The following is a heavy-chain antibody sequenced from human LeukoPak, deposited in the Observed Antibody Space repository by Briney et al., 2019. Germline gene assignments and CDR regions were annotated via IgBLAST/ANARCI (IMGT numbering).Heavy chain of an antibody. J-gene: IGHJ4*02. CDR1: GFTFSSYW. V-gene: IGHV3-74*01. CDR2: INSDGSST. D-gene: IGHD2-21*01. CDR3: ALDINGDLFHI. Sequence: GGSLRLSCAASGFTFSSYWMHWVRQAPGKGLVWVSRINSDGSSTNYADSVKGRFTISRDNAKNTLYVQMNSLRAEDTAVYYCALDINGDLFHIWGQGTPVTVSS.